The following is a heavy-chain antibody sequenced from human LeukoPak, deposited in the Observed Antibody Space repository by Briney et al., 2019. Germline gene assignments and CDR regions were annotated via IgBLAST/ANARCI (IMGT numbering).Heavy chain of an antibody. Sequence: SETLSLTCTVSGGSISSGGYGWSWIRQPRGKGLEWIGYIYHSGSTYYNPSLKSRITISVDRSKNHFSLKLSSVTAADTAVYYCARGGDGYNYSDFDYWGQGTLVTVSS. CDR1: GGSISSGGYG. CDR3: ARGGDGYNYSDFDY. CDR2: IYHSGST. D-gene: IGHD5-24*01. V-gene: IGHV4-30-2*01. J-gene: IGHJ4*02.